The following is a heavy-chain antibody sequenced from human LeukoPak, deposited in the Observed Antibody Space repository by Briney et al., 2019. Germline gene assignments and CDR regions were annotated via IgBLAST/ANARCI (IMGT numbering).Heavy chain of an antibody. V-gene: IGHV3-23*01. D-gene: IGHD2-2*01. J-gene: IGHJ4*02. CDR1: GFTFSSYA. Sequence: PGGSLRLSCAASGFTFSSYAMSWVRQAPGKGLEWVSAISGSGGSTYYADSVKGRFTISRDNSKNTLYLQINSLRAEDTAVYYCAKDQDIVVVPAANDYWGQGTLVTVSS. CDR2: ISGSGGST. CDR3: AKDQDIVVVPAANDY.